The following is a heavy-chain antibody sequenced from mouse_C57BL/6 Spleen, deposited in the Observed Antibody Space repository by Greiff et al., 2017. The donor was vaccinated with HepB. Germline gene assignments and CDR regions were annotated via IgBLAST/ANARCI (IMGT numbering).Heavy chain of an antibody. D-gene: IGHD2-2*01. J-gene: IGHJ3*01. V-gene: IGHV1-19*01. Sequence: EVQLQQSGPVLVKPGASVKMSCKASGYTFTDYYMNWVKQSHGKSLEWIGVINPYNGGTSYNQKFKGKATLTVDKSSSTAYMELNSLTSEDSAVYYCSYGYDGDGPWFAYWGQGTLVTVSA. CDR1: GYTFTDYY. CDR3: SYGYDGDGPWFAY. CDR2: INPYNGGT.